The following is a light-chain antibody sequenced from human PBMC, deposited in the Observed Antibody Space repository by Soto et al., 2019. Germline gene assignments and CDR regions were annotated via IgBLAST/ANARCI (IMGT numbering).Light chain of an antibody. CDR3: SSYTTSSTLV. CDR2: EVS. J-gene: IGLJ2*01. CDR1: SSDVGGYNY. Sequence: QSALTQPASVSGSPGQSITISCTGTSSDVGGYNYVSWYQQHPGKAPKLMIYEVSNRPSGVSNRFSGSKSGNTVSLTISGLQAEDEADYYCSSYTTSSTLVFGGGTKVTVL. V-gene: IGLV2-14*01.